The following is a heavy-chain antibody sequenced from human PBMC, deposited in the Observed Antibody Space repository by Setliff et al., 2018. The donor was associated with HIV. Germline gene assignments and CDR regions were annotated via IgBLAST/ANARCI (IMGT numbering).Heavy chain of an antibody. D-gene: IGHD3-16*01. J-gene: IGHJ5*02. V-gene: IGHV3-15*01. CDR2: IKSESDGGTA. Sequence: PGGSLRLSCAASGYTFSNAWMSWVRQAPGKGLVWLGHIKSESDGGTADHASPVKGRLFISRDDSQNILYLQMNSLKTEDTAVYYCTTDGLSWGRDLWGQGTLVTVSS. CDR1: GYTFSNAW. CDR3: TTDGLSWGRDL.